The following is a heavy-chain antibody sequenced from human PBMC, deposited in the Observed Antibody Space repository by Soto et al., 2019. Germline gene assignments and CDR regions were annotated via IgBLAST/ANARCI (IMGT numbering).Heavy chain of an antibody. Sequence: ASVKVSCKASGGTFSSYAISWVRQAPGQGLEWMGGIIPIFGTANYAQKFQGRVTITADESTSTAYMELSSLRSEDTAVYYCARARGSHGPGSHDSYYYGMDVWGQGTTVTVSS. J-gene: IGHJ6*02. CDR3: ARARGSHGPGSHDSYYYGMDV. V-gene: IGHV1-69*13. D-gene: IGHD3-10*01. CDR1: GGTFSSYA. CDR2: IIPIFGTA.